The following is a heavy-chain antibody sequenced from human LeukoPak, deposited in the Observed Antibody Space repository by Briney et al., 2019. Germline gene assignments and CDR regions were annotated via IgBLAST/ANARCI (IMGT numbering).Heavy chain of an antibody. V-gene: IGHV3-13*01. CDR2: LASGSQT. D-gene: IGHD5-18*01. CDR1: GFTLGRHD. Sequence: PGGSLRLSCTASGFTLGRHDMHWVRQTTGEGLEWVAALASGSQTFYAGSVKGRSTVSREDARNSLYLQMNSLRAGDTAVYYCVREARGYHYTYFDYWGQGTLVTVSS. CDR3: VREARGYHYTYFDY. J-gene: IGHJ4*02.